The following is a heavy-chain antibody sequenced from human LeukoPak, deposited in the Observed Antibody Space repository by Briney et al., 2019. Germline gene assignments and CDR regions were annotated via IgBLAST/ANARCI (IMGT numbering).Heavy chain of an antibody. CDR1: GGSINTYY. D-gene: IGHD6-6*01. CDR2: IYTNGST. CDR3: ARGASSSSAIGYYYYYMDV. Sequence: PSETLSLTCTVSGGSINTYYWNWIRQPAGKGLEWIGRIYTNGSTNYNPSLKSRVTISVDTSKNQFSLNLSSVTAADTAVYYCARGASSSSAIGYYYYYMDVWGKGTTVTVSS. J-gene: IGHJ6*03. V-gene: IGHV4-4*07.